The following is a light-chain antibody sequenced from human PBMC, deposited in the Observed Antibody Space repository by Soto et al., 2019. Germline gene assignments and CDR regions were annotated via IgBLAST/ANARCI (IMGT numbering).Light chain of an antibody. J-gene: IGKJ1*01. CDR1: ETIRNNY. CDR3: QQYKNWLTWT. V-gene: IGKV3-20*01. CDR2: GAS. Sequence: QSPGTLSLSPGEGATLSCRASETIRNNYLAWYQQKPGQAPRLLIYGASVRATGVPDRFSDSGSGTDFTLTISRLEPEDFAVYYCQQYKNWLTWTFGQGTKVDIK.